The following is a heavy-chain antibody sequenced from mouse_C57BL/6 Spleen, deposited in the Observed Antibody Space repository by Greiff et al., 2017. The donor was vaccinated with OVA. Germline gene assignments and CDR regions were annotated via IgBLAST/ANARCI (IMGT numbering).Heavy chain of an antibody. Sequence: VQVVESGAELAKPGASVKLSCKASGYTFTSYWMHWVKQRPGQGLEWIGYINPSSGYTKYNQKFKDKATLTADKSSSTAYMQLSSLTYEDSAVYYCAREGLRQGGSPRFAYWGQGTLVTVSA. J-gene: IGHJ3*01. CDR2: INPSSGYT. D-gene: IGHD2-4*01. CDR1: GYTFTSYW. CDR3: AREGLRQGGSPRFAY. V-gene: IGHV1-7*01.